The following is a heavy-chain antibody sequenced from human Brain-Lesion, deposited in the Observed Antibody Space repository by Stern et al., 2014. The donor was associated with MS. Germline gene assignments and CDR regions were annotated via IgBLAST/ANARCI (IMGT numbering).Heavy chain of an antibody. CDR3: ARDQRGITIFGVVTDYYYLGMDV. CDR1: GYIFTGYY. D-gene: IGHD3-3*01. V-gene: IGHV1-2*02. CDR2: INPNTGGP. J-gene: IGHJ6*02. Sequence: VQLVESGGEVKKPGASVKVSCKTSGYIFTGYYIQWVRHAPGQGLSWMAWINPNTGGPKYAQKFQGRVTMSRDTSISTAYVELSSLTSDDTAVYYCARDQRGITIFGVVTDYYYLGMDVWGQGTTVTVSS.